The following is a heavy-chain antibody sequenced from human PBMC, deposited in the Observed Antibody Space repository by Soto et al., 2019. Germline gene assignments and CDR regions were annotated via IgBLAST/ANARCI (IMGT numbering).Heavy chain of an antibody. CDR3: ARGNSGYENSYYYYMDV. CDR2: IYYSGST. D-gene: IGHD5-12*01. CDR1: GGSISSYY. V-gene: IGHV4-59*08. J-gene: IGHJ6*03. Sequence: SETLSLTCTVSGGSISSYYWSWIRQPPWKGLEWIGYIYYSGSTNYNPSLKSRVTISVDTSKNQFSLKLSSVTAADTAVYYCARGNSGYENSYYYYMDVWGKGTTVTVSS.